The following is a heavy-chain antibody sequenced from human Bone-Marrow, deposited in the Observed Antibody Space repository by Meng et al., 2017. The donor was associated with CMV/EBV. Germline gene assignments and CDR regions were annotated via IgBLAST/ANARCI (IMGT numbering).Heavy chain of an antibody. J-gene: IGHJ5*02. CDR2: VSDGGST. Sequence: SSGSSYWDWIRQPPGEGLEWIGSVSDGGSTYYNPSLKSRVTISIDTSKNQFSLKLTSVSVADSAVYYCSRGSIDVAAAGPLNWFDPWGQGTLVTVSS. D-gene: IGHD6-13*01. CDR1: SSGSSY. CDR3: SRGSIDVAAAGPLNWFDP. V-gene: IGHV4-39*07.